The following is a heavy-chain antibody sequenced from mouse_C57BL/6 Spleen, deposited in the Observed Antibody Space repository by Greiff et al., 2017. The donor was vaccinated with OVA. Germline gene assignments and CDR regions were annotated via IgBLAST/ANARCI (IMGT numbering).Heavy chain of an antibody. V-gene: IGHV1-26*01. CDR1: GYTFTDYY. Sequence: VQLQQSGPELVKPGASVKISCKASGYTFTDYYMNWVKQSHGKSLEWIGDITPNNGGTSYNQKFKGKATLTVDKSSSTASMELRSLTSEDSAVYYCAREVSNYYGSSYWYFDVWGTGTTVTVSS. CDR3: AREVSNYYGSSYWYFDV. J-gene: IGHJ1*03. CDR2: ITPNNGGT. D-gene: IGHD1-1*01.